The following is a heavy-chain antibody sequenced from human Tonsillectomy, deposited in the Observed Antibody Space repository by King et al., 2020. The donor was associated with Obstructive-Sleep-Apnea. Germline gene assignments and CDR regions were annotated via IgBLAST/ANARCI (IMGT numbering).Heavy chain of an antibody. V-gene: IGHV3-7*01. D-gene: IGHD2-8*01. CDR1: GFSFTKYW. Sequence: VQLVESGGGLVQPGGSLRLSCAASGFSFTKYWMTWVRQAPGKGLEWVANINQDGDEKYYVASVEGRFSISRDNARNSLFLLMNTLRVEDTAVYYCARDMAFEPANGYYAMSVWGHGTTVAVSS. CDR2: INQDGDEK. CDR3: ARDMAFEPANGYYAMSV. J-gene: IGHJ6*02.